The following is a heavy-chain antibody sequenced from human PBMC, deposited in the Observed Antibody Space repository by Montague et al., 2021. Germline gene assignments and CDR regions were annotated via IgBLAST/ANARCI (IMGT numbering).Heavy chain of an antibody. CDR2: IYYSANT. D-gene: IGHD2-21*02. Sequence: SETLSLTCTVSGASINSSPYYWGWIRQPPGKGLEWIGSIYYSANTYYNPSLKSRLSISVDTTKNQFSSRLKSVTAADTAVYHCARVDCDGDCYTFDPWGQGTLVTVSS. J-gene: IGHJ5*02. V-gene: IGHV4-39*01. CDR3: ARVDCDGDCYTFDP. CDR1: GASINSSPYY.